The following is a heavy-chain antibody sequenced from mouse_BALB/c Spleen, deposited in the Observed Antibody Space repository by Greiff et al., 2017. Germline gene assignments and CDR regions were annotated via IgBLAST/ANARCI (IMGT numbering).Heavy chain of an antibody. J-gene: IGHJ4*01. Sequence: EVKLVESGGGLVKPGGSLKLSCAASGFTFSDYYMYWVRQTPEKRLEWVATISDGGSYTYYPDSVKGRFTITRDNAKNNLYLQMSSLKSEDTAMYYCAGADRYGSRDAMDYWGQGTSVTVSS. CDR2: ISDGGSYT. V-gene: IGHV5-4*02. CDR1: GFTFSDYY. CDR3: AGADRYGSRDAMDY. D-gene: IGHD1-1*01.